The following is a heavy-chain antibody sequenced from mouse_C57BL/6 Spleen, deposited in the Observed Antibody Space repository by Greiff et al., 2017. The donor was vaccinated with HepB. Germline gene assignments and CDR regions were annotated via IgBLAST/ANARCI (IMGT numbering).Heavy chain of an antibody. CDR3: ARDYYGSSYWYFDV. V-gene: IGHV1-64*01. J-gene: IGHJ1*03. CDR1: GYTFTSYW. Sequence: VQLQQSGAELVKPGASVKLSCKASGYTFTSYWMHWVKQRPGQGLEWIGMIHPNSGSTNYNEKFKSKATLTVDKSSSTAYMQLSSLTSEDSAVYYFARDYYGSSYWYFDVWGTGTTVTVSS. CDR2: IHPNSGST. D-gene: IGHD1-1*01.